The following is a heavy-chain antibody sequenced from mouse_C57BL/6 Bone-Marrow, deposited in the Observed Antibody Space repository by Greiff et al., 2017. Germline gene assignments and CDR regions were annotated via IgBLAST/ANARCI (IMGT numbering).Heavy chain of an antibody. Sequence: QVQLKQSGAELAKPGASVKLSCKASGYTFTSYWMHWVKQRPGQGLEWIGYINPSSGYTKYNQKFKDKATLTADKSSSTAYMQLSSLTYEDSAVYYCARSGKTWDGFMDYWGQGTSVTVSS. CDR2: INPSSGYT. CDR3: ARSGKTWDGFMDY. D-gene: IGHD4-1*01. J-gene: IGHJ4*01. CDR1: GYTFTSYW. V-gene: IGHV1-7*01.